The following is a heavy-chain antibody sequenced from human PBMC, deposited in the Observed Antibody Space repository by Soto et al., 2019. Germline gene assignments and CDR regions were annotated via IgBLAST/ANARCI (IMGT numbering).Heavy chain of an antibody. CDR2: IYPGDSDA. D-gene: IGHD3-10*01. V-gene: IGHV5-51*01. CDR3: ARQGGEYNTMSDY. J-gene: IGHJ4*02. Sequence: RGESLKISCKGSGYTFSRYWIGWVRQTPGKGLEWMGMIYPGDSDARYSPSFEGQVTFSVDKSINTAYLQWNSLKASDTAMYYCARQGGEYNTMSDYWGQGIQVTVSS. CDR1: GYTFSRYW.